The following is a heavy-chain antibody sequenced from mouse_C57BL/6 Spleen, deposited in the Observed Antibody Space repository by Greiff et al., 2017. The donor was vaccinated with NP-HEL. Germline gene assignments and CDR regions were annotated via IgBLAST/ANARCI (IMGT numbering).Heavy chain of an antibody. J-gene: IGHJ1*03. CDR3: ARDTGTSYYSNYDYFDV. Sequence: VQLKESEGGLVQPGSSMKLSCTASGFTFSDYYMAWVRQVPEKGLEWVANINYDGSSTYYLDSLKSRFIISRDNAKNILYLQMSSLKSEDTATYYCARDTGTSYYSNYDYFDVWGTGTTVTVSS. CDR2: INYDGSST. D-gene: IGHD2-5*01. CDR1: GFTFSDYY. V-gene: IGHV5-16*01.